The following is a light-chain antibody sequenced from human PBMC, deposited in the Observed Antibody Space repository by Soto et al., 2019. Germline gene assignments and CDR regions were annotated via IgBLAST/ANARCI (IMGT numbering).Light chain of an antibody. CDR3: QSYDSSLSGPYV. Sequence: QPVLTQPPSVSGAPGQRVTISCTGSSSNIGAGYDVHWYQQLPGTAPKRLIYGNSHRPSGVHDRFSGSKSGTSASLAITGLQAEDEADYYCQSYDSSLSGPYVFGTGTKVTVL. V-gene: IGLV1-40*01. CDR2: GNS. J-gene: IGLJ1*01. CDR1: SSNIGAGYD.